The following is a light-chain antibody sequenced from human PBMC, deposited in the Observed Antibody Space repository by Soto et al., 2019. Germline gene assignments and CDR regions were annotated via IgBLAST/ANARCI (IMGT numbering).Light chain of an antibody. CDR3: QQYYSYAPFT. CDR1: QGISSY. CDR2: AAS. Sequence: AIRMTQSPSSLSASTGDRVTITCRASQGISSYLAWYQQKPGKAPKLLISAASTLQSGVPSRLSVSGSWTHYTLAITYQRSEDFATNYCQQYYSYAPFTCGLGAKVDSK. V-gene: IGKV1-8*01. J-gene: IGKJ3*01.